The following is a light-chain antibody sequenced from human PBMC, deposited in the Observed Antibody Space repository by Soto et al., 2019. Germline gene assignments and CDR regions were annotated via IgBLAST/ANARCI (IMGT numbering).Light chain of an antibody. Sequence: IQMTQSPSTLSGSVGDRVTITCRASQTISSWLAWYQQKPGKAPKLLIYAASSLQSGVPSIVSGSVSGKYLTRTISSLQPEDCATYYCLQDYNDHRTFGQGTKVDIK. V-gene: IGKV1-6*01. CDR1: QTISSW. CDR2: AAS. CDR3: LQDYNDHRT. J-gene: IGKJ1*01.